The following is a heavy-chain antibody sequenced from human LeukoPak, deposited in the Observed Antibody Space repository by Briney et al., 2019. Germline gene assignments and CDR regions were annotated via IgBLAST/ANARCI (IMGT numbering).Heavy chain of an antibody. Sequence: SETLSLTCAVSGGSISSGGYSWSWIRQPPGKGLEWIGYIYYSGSTNYNPSLKSRVTISVDTSKNQFSLKLSSVTAADTAVYYCARGPLGDEFADAFDIWGQGTMVTVSS. CDR2: IYYSGST. J-gene: IGHJ3*02. CDR3: ARGPLGDEFADAFDI. CDR1: GGSISSGGYS. D-gene: IGHD4-17*01. V-gene: IGHV4-61*08.